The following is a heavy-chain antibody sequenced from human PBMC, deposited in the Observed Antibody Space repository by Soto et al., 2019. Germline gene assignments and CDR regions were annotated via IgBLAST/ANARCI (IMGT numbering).Heavy chain of an antibody. CDR1: GYTFTSYG. CDR3: AREGDFTYYYDPSGYYYFDY. Sequence: QVQLVQSGAEVKKPGASVKVSCKASGYTFTSYGISWVRLAPGQGLEWMGWISAYNGNTNNAQKLQGRVAMTTDTTKSTAYMELRSLRSDDTAVYYCAREGDFTYYYDPSGYYYFDYWGQGTLVTVSS. J-gene: IGHJ4*02. D-gene: IGHD3-22*01. V-gene: IGHV1-18*04. CDR2: ISAYNGNT.